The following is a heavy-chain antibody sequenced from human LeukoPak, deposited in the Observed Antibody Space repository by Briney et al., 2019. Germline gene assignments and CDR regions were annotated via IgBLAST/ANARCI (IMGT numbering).Heavy chain of an antibody. J-gene: IGHJ5*02. Sequence: GGSLRLSCAASGFTFDDYAMPWVRQAPGKGLEWVSGISWNSGSIGYADSVKGRFTISRDNSKNTLYLQMNSLRAEDTAVYYCARVMSPWGQGTLVTVSS. CDR2: ISWNSGSI. D-gene: IGHD2-8*01. CDR1: GFTFDDYA. V-gene: IGHV3-9*01. CDR3: ARVMSP.